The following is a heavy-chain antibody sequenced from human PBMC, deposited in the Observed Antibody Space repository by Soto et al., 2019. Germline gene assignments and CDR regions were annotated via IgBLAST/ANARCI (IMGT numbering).Heavy chain of an antibody. V-gene: IGHV3-23*01. J-gene: IGHJ5*02. CDR1: GFTFSDYV. D-gene: IGHD3-22*01. CDR3: AKDPVTGDFYDSRWHDT. Sequence: TGGSLRLSCAASGFTFSDYVMSWVRQAPGKGLEWVSAVSGSGGSTSHAGSVKGRFTISRDNSKSMVYLQMSSLRAEDTAVYYCAKDPVTGDFYDSRWHDTWGQGTRVTVSS. CDR2: VSGSGGST.